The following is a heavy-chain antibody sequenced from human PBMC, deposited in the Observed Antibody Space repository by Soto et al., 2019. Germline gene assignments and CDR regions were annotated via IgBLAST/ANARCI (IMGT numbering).Heavy chain of an antibody. Sequence: QVHLVQSGAEVKKPGSSVKVSCKTSGGSFNNYAVSWVRQAPGQGLEWMGGIIPNFDTPNYAQKFQDRVTINPDEATSTVLMELRSLRSNDTAVYYCAVAMVREILIFESSGMHVWGQGTTVIVSS. D-gene: IGHD3-10*01. CDR2: IIPNFDTP. CDR1: GGSFNNYA. V-gene: IGHV1-69*01. CDR3: AVAMVREILIFESSGMHV. J-gene: IGHJ6*02.